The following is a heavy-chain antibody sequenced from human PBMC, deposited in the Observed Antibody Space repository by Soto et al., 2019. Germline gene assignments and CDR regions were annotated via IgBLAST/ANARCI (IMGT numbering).Heavy chain of an antibody. Sequence: GASVKVSCKASGYAFTGCYMHWVRQAPGQGLEWMGWINPNSGGTNYAQKFQGWVTMTRDTSISTAYMELSRLRSDDTAVYYCARDPRVVSVDFLGAFDTWGQGTMVTVSS. CDR3: ARDPRVVSVDFLGAFDT. CDR1: GYAFTGCY. V-gene: IGHV1-2*04. CDR2: INPNSGGT. J-gene: IGHJ3*02. D-gene: IGHD3-3*01.